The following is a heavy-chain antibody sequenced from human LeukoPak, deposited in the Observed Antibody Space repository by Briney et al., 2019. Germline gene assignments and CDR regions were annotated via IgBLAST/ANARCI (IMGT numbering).Heavy chain of an antibody. Sequence: KPSETLSLTCTVSGGSISSSSYYWGWIRQPPGKGLEWIGSIYYSGSTYYNPSLKSRVTISVDTSKNQFSLKLSSVTAADTAVYYCARRVDYYYYMDVWGKGTTVTISS. CDR2: IYYSGST. J-gene: IGHJ6*03. CDR3: ARRVDYYYYMDV. D-gene: IGHD2-15*01. V-gene: IGHV4-39*07. CDR1: GGSISSSSYY.